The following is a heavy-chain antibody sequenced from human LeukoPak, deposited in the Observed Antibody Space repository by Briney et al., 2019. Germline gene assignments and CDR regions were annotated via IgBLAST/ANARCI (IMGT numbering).Heavy chain of an antibody. J-gene: IGHJ4*02. CDR2: ITSRGEST. V-gene: IGHV3-23*01. D-gene: IGHD3-22*01. CDR1: GFTFSIYA. CDR3: ARDRPNYYGSDGHYYRRDGDY. Sequence: GGSLRLSCAASGFTFSIYAMRWVRQAPGKGLQWVSSITSRGESTWYVDSVKGRFTITRDNSENTLYLQMHSLRAEDKAVYYCARDRPNYYGSDGHYYRRDGDYWGRGTLVSLSS.